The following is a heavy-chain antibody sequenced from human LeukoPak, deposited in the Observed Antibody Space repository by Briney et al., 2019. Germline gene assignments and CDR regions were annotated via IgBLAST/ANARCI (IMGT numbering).Heavy chain of an antibody. J-gene: IGHJ4*02. Sequence: PGGSLRLSXAASGFTFSNYAMSWVRQAPGKGLEWVSGISGSGGSTYYADSVKGRFTISRDNSKNTLYLQMNSLRAEDTAVYYCAKGLYYDFWSGYGVIDYWGQGTLVTVSS. CDR2: ISGSGGST. CDR1: GFTFSNYA. CDR3: AKGLYYDFWSGYGVIDY. V-gene: IGHV3-23*01. D-gene: IGHD3-3*01.